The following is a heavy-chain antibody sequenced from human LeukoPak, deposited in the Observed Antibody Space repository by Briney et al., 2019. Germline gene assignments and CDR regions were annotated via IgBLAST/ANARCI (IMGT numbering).Heavy chain of an antibody. CDR3: AELGITMIGGV. CDR2: ISSSGSTI. J-gene: IGHJ6*04. D-gene: IGHD3-10*02. V-gene: IGHV3-48*04. CDR1: GFTFSSYG. Sequence: GGTLRLSCAASGFTFSSYGMSWVRQAPGKGLEWVSYISSSGSTIYYADSVKGRFTISRDNAKNSLYLQMNSLRAEDTAVYYCAELGITMIGGVWGKGTTVTIPS.